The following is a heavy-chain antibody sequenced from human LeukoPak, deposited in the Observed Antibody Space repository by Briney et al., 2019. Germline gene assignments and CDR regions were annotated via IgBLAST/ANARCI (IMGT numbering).Heavy chain of an antibody. CDR2: VNTDGRST. CDR1: GFTFSSYW. D-gene: IGHD3-22*01. Sequence: GGSLRLSCAASGFTFSSYWMHWIRQAPGKGLVWVSRVNTDGRSTSYADSVKGRFTISRDNAKNTLYLQMDSPRAEDTALYYCAKATYYYDSRGIGGYYFDYGGQGTLVTVSS. CDR3: AKATYYYDSRGIGGYYFDY. J-gene: IGHJ4*02. V-gene: IGHV3-74*01.